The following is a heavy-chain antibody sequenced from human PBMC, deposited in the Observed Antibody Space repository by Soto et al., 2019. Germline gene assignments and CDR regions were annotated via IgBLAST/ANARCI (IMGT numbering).Heavy chain of an antibody. Sequence: SETLSLTCAVSSGSISSSNWWSWVRQPPGKGMKWIGEIYHSGSTNYNPSLKSRVTISVHKSKNQFSLKLSSVTAADTAVYYCARGSGWYAIDYWGQGTLVTVSS. CDR2: IYHSGST. J-gene: IGHJ4*02. CDR3: ARGSGWYAIDY. V-gene: IGHV4-4*02. CDR1: SGSISSSNW. D-gene: IGHD6-19*01.